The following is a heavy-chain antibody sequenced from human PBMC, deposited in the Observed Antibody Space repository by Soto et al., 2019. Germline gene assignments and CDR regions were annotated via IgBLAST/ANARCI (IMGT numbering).Heavy chain of an antibody. CDR3: ARGTSLITIFGVTRRPLDV. Sequence: GASVKVSCKASGYTFTSYDINWVRQATGQGLEWMGWMNPNSGNTGYAQKFQGRVTMTRNTSISTAYMGLSSLRSEDTAVYYCARGTSLITIFGVTRRPLDVWGQGTTVTVSS. CDR1: GYTFTSYD. D-gene: IGHD3-3*01. J-gene: IGHJ6*02. CDR2: MNPNSGNT. V-gene: IGHV1-8*01.